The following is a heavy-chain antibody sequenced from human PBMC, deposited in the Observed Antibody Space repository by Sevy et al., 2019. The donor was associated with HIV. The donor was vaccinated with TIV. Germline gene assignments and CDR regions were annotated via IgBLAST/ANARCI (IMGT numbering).Heavy chain of an antibody. Sequence: GGSLRLSCGASGFAFSRYGMHWVRQAPGKGLEWVAVIWHDGNYKYYADSVKGRFTISRDNSKNPLYLQMNSLRGDDSAVYFCARDPLYYSHRDSYHLKYYFDYWGQGTQVTVSS. J-gene: IGHJ4*02. CDR2: IWHDGNYK. CDR1: GFAFSRYG. D-gene: IGHD3-10*01. V-gene: IGHV3-33*01. CDR3: ARDPLYYSHRDSYHLKYYFDY.